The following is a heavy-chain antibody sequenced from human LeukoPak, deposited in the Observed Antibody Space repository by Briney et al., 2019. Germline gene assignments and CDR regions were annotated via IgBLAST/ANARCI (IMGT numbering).Heavy chain of an antibody. Sequence: SVKVSCKASGYTFTSYDINWVRQATGQGLEWMGGIIPIFGTANYAQKFQGRVTITADESTSTAYMELSSLRSEDTAVYYCARFLRSGSHWGQGTLVTVSS. J-gene: IGHJ1*01. D-gene: IGHD1-26*01. V-gene: IGHV1-69*13. CDR3: ARFLRSGSH. CDR1: GYTFTSYD. CDR2: IIPIFGTA.